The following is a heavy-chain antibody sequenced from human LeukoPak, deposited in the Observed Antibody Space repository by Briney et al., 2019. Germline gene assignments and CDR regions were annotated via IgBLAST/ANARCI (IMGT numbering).Heavy chain of an antibody. CDR1: GGTFSSYA. J-gene: IGHJ3*02. CDR3: ARDQSDYYDSSGYYYDAFDI. D-gene: IGHD3-22*01. V-gene: IGHV1-2*02. Sequence: ASVKVSCKASGGTFSSYAISWVRQAPGQGLEWMGWINPNSGGTNYAQKFQGRVTMTRDTSISTACMELSRLRSDDTAVYYCARDQSDYYDSSGYYYDAFDIWGQGTMVTVSS. CDR2: INPNSGGT.